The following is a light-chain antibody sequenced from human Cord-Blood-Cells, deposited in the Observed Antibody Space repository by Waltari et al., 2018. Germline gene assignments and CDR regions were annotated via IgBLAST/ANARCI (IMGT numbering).Light chain of an antibody. CDR1: SSDGGGYNY. V-gene: IGLV2-14*01. J-gene: IGLJ3*02. CDR2: DVS. Sequence: QSALTQPASVSGSPGQPITISCTGTSSDGGGYNYVSWYQQHPGKAPKLMIYDVSKRPSGVSNRFSGSKSGNTASLTISGLQAEDEADYYCSSYTSSSTWVFGGGTKLTVL. CDR3: SSYTSSSTWV.